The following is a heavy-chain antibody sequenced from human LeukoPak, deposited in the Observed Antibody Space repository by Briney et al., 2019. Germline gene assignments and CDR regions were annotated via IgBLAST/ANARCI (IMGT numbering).Heavy chain of an antibody. CDR3: ARDVGNGGSLDYMDV. J-gene: IGHJ6*03. D-gene: IGHD1-26*01. Sequence: PGGSLRPSCAASGFTFSSYGMHWVRQAPGKGLEWVAFIRYDGSNKYYADSVKGRFTISRDNSKNTLYLQVNSLRAEDTAVYYCARDVGNGGSLDYMDVWGKGTTVIVSS. CDR1: GFTFSSYG. CDR2: IRYDGSNK. V-gene: IGHV3-30*02.